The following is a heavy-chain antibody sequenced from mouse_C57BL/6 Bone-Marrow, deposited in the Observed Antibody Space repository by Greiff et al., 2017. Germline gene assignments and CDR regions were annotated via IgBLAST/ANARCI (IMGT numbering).Heavy chain of an antibody. CDR2: FYPGSGSI. Sequence: QVQLKESGAELVKPGASVKLSCKASGYTFTEYTIHWVKQRSGQGLEWIGWFYPGSGSIKYNEKFKDKATLTADKSSSTVYMELSRLTSEDSAVYFCARHEDPDYDEGYAMDYWGQGTSVTVSS. CDR3: ARHEDPDYDEGYAMDY. CDR1: GYTFTEYT. V-gene: IGHV1-62-2*01. D-gene: IGHD2-4*01. J-gene: IGHJ4*01.